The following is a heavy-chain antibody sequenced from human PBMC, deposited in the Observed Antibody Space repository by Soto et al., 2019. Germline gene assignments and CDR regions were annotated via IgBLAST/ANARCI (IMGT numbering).Heavy chain of an antibody. D-gene: IGHD3-22*01. Sequence: SETLSLTRTVSGGSINNYYWTWIRQPPGMGLEWIGYVYYTGTTSYNPSLKSRVTISIDGSKNQISLKLSSVTAGDTAFYYCARLGGYYHSLDTWGQGTLVTVSS. CDR3: ARLGGYYHSLDT. J-gene: IGHJ5*02. CDR2: VYYTGTT. CDR1: GGSINNYY. V-gene: IGHV4-59*08.